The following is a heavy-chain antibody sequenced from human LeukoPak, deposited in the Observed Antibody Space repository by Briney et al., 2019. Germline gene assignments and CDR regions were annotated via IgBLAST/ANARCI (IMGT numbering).Heavy chain of an antibody. V-gene: IGHV3-11*01. CDR3: ARDGEQLANRPLDAFDI. D-gene: IGHD6-13*01. CDR2: ISSSGSTI. Sequence: GGSLRLSCAASGFTFSDYYMSWIRQAPGKGLEWVSYISSSGSTIYYADSVKGRFTISRDNAKNSLYLQMNSLRAEDTAVYYCARDGEQLANRPLDAFDIWGRGTMVTVSS. CDR1: GFTFSDYY. J-gene: IGHJ3*02.